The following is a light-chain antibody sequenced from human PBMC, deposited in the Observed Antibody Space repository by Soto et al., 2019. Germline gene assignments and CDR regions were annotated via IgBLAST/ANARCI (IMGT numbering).Light chain of an antibody. Sequence: EIVMTQSPATLSVSPGERATLSCRASQSVSSDLAWYHQKPGQAPRLLIYSASTRATGIPARFSGSGSGTAFTLTINSLQSADFAVYYWQQYNNWPRTFGQGTKVEIK. J-gene: IGKJ1*01. V-gene: IGKV3-15*01. CDR3: QQYNNWPRT. CDR1: QSVSSD. CDR2: SAS.